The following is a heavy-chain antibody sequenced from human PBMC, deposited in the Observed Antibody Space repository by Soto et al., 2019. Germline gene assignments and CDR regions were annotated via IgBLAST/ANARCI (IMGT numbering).Heavy chain of an antibody. V-gene: IGHV4-39*01. J-gene: IGHJ4*02. D-gene: IGHD3-3*01. Sequence: SETLSLTCTVSGGSISSGGYYWSWIRQPPGKGLEWIGYIYYSGSTYYNPSLKSRVTISVDTSKNQFSLKLSSVTAADTAVYYCARLFSITIFGVVIIGPFDYWGQRTLVTVSS. CDR3: ARLFSITIFGVVIIGPFDY. CDR1: GGSISSGGYY. CDR2: IYYSGST.